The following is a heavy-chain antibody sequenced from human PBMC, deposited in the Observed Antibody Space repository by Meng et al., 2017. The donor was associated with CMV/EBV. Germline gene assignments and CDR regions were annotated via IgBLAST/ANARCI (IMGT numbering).Heavy chain of an antibody. Sequence: GGSLRLSCAASGFTFSSYWMSWVRQAPGKGLEWVANIKQDGSEKYYVDSVKGRFTISRDNAKNSLYLQMNSLRAEDTAVYYCARGSVVVPAAILVYYYYGMDVWGQGTTVTVSS. V-gene: IGHV3-7*01. J-gene: IGHJ6*02. CDR2: IKQDGSEK. CDR1: GFTFSSYW. CDR3: ARGSVVVPAAILVYYYYGMDV. D-gene: IGHD2-2*01.